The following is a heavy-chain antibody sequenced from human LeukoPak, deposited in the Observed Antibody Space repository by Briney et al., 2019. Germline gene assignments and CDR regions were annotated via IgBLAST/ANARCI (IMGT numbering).Heavy chain of an antibody. CDR1: GGSINNYY. Sequence: SETLSLTCTVSGGSINNYYWSWIRQPPGKGLEWIGYTSYSGATDYNPSLKSRVTISVDTSKKQFSLRLTSVTAADTAVYYCARCPKGVYYYYMDVWGKGTTVTVSS. V-gene: IGHV4-59*01. J-gene: IGHJ6*03. CDR3: ARCPKGVYYYYMDV. CDR2: TSYSGAT.